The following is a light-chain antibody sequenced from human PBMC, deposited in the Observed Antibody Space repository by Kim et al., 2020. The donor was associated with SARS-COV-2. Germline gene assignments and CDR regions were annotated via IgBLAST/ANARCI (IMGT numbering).Light chain of an antibody. CDR1: QGINNF. J-gene: IGKJ2*01. Sequence: SASVGDRVTITCRASQGINNFLAWFQQSPGKAPKSLIFDASTLQSGVPSRFSGSESGTNFTLTIISLQPEDFATYYCQQYNSYPYTFGQGTKLEIK. CDR3: QQYNSYPYT. V-gene: IGKV1-16*01. CDR2: DAS.